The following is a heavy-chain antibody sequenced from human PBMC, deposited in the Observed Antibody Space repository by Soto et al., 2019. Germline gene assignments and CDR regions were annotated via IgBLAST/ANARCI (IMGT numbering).Heavy chain of an antibody. V-gene: IGHV3-48*01. J-gene: IGHJ4*02. D-gene: IGHD1-1*01. Sequence: EVPLVESGGDLVQPGGSLRLSCATSGFTFSIYSMNWVRQAPGKGLEWVSYISGSSHTTYYADSVKGRFTISRDNAKNALYLQMITLRAEDTAVYYCARDYMESACDYWGQGTLVTVSS. CDR1: GFTFSIYS. CDR3: ARDYMESACDY. CDR2: ISGSSHTT.